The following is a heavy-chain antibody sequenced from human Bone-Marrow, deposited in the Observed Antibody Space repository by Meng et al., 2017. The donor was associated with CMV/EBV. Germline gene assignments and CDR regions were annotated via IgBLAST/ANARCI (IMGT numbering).Heavy chain of an antibody. CDR1: GFTFSSYG. CDR2: MWYVGSNK. D-gene: IGHD3-10*01. CDR3: ANFYGSGSYTNYYCVGMDV. V-gene: IGHV3-33*06. Sequence: GGSLRLSCAASGFTFSSYGMRWVRQAPGKGLEWVAVMWYVGSNKYYADSVKGRFTISRDNSKNTLYLQMNSLRAEDTAVYYCANFYGSGSYTNYYCVGMDVWGQGTTVTVSS. J-gene: IGHJ6*02.